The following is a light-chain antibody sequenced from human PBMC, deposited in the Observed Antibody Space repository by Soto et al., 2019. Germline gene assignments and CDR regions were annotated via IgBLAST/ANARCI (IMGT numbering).Light chain of an antibody. V-gene: IGKV1-5*03. Sequence: DIQMTQSPSTLSASVGDRVTITCRASQSLSSWLAWYQQKPGKAPKLLLYKASSLESGVPSRFSGSGSATEFTLTISSLQPDDFATYYCQHYNTDPLTFGGGTKVEIK. J-gene: IGKJ4*02. CDR1: QSLSSW. CDR2: KAS. CDR3: QHYNTDPLT.